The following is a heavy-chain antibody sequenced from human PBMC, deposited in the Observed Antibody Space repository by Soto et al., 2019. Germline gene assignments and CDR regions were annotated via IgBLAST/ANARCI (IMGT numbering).Heavy chain of an antibody. CDR2: ISYDGSNK. CDR3: AKDVDDSSGYYYVGLYYFDY. V-gene: IGHV3-30*18. D-gene: IGHD3-22*01. J-gene: IGHJ4*02. Sequence: GGSLRLSCSASGFTFSSYGMHWVRQAPGKGLEWVAVISYDGSNKYYADSVKGRFTISRDNSKNTLYLQMNSLRAEDTAVYYCAKDVDDSSGYYYVGLYYFDYWGQGTLVTVSS. CDR1: GFTFSSYG.